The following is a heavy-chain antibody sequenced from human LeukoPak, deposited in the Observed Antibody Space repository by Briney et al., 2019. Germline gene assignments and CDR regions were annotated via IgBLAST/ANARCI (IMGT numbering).Heavy chain of an antibody. CDR1: GGSISSSSYY. J-gene: IGHJ4*02. CDR2: IYYSGST. V-gene: IGHV4-39*07. Sequence: SETLSLTCTVSGGSISSSSYYWGWIRQPPGKGLEWIGSIYYSGSTYYNPSLKSRVTISVDRSKNQFSLKLSSVTAADTAVYYCAREIPSSTSNWGQGTLDTVSS. D-gene: IGHD2-2*01. CDR3: AREIPSSTSN.